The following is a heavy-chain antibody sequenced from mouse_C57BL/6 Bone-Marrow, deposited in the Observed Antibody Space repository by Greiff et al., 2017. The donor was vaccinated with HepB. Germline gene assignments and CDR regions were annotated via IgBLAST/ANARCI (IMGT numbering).Heavy chain of an antibody. J-gene: IGHJ2*01. CDR2: IYPGNSDT. CDR3: TRPPLTQYFDY. V-gene: IGHV1-5*01. Sequence: EVKVVESGTVLARPGASVKLSCKTSGYTFTSYWMHWVNQRPGQGLEWIGAIYPGNSDTSYNQKFKGKAKLTAVTSASTAYMELSSLTDEDAALYCWTRPPLTQYFDYWGQGTTLTVSS. CDR1: GYTFTSYW. D-gene: IGHD1-1*01.